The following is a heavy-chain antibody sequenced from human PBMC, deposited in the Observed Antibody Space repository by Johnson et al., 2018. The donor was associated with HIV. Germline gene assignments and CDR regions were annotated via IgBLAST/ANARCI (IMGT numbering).Heavy chain of an antibody. Sequence: VQLVESGGGVVQPGRSLRASCAASGFGFSRYVMHWVRQAPGKGLEWVSVIYSGGTTNYADSVKGRFTISRDNSKNTLYLQMNNLRAEDTAVYYCARDPSRSPVSFDIWGQGTMVTVSS. D-gene: IGHD5/OR15-5a*01. J-gene: IGHJ3*02. V-gene: IGHV3-66*01. CDR2: IYSGGTT. CDR3: ARDPSRSPVSFDI. CDR1: GFGFSRYV.